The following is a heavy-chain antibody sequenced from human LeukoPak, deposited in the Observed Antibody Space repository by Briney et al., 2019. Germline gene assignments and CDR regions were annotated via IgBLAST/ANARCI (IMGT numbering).Heavy chain of an antibody. Sequence: ASVKVSCKASGYTFTGYYMHWVRQAPGQGLEWLGRINPNSGGTNYSQKFQGRVTMTRDTSISTAYMELSRLRSDDTAVYYCARGGYDFVYYYYGMDVWGQGTTVTVSS. D-gene: IGHD3-3*01. CDR3: ARGGYDFVYYYYGMDV. CDR1: GYTFTGYY. V-gene: IGHV1-2*06. CDR2: INPNSGGT. J-gene: IGHJ6*02.